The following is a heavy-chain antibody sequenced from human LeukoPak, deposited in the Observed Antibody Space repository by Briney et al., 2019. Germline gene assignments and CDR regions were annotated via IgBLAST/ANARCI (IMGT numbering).Heavy chain of an antibody. CDR2: IYTSGST. Sequence: SETLSLTCTVSGGSISSGSYYWSWIRQPAGKGLEWIGRIYTSGSTNYNPSLKSRVTISVDTSKTQFSLKLSSVTAADTAVYYCARANPNYDILTGYSQNWFDPWGQGTLVTVSS. V-gene: IGHV4-61*02. D-gene: IGHD3-9*01. CDR3: ARANPNYDILTGYSQNWFDP. CDR1: GGSISSGSYY. J-gene: IGHJ5*02.